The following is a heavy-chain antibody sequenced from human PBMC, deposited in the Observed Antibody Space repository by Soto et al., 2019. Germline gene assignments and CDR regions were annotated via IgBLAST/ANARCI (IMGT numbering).Heavy chain of an antibody. Sequence: SQTLSLTCAISGDSVSSNSAAWNWIRQSPSGGLEWLGRTYYRSKWNKDYAVSVKSRITINPDTSKNQFSLQLNSVTPEDTAVYYCARGRPGDLGDAFDIWGQGTMVTVSS. CDR1: GDSVSSNSAA. V-gene: IGHV6-1*01. J-gene: IGHJ3*02. CDR3: ARGRPGDLGDAFDI. D-gene: IGHD7-27*01. CDR2: TYYRSKWNK.